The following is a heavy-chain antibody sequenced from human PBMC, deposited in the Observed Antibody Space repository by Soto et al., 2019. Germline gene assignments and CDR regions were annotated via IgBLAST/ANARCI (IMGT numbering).Heavy chain of an antibody. CDR1: GFSFSDYD. V-gene: IGHV3-13*05. J-gene: IGHJ6*02. D-gene: IGHD2-2*01. Sequence: EVQLVESGGDSVQPGGSLRLACTASGFSFSDYDMHWVRQAPGKGLEWVSTIGAARDPYYTGSVKHRFTISRENARNSISLQMNSVTVGDTAVYYCARAYTGRMPRRADNYYALDVWGQGIMVTVSS. CDR3: ARAYTGRMPRRADNYYALDV. CDR2: IGAARDP.